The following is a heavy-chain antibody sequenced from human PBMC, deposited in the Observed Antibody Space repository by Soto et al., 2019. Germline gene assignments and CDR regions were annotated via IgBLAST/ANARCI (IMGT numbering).Heavy chain of an antibody. J-gene: IGHJ4*02. CDR3: ARGRYDILTGRGHCFDY. CDR2: INPNSGGT. V-gene: IGHV1-2*04. D-gene: IGHD3-9*01. Sequence: GASVKVSCKASGSPFNGYYMHWVRQAPGQGLEWMGWINPNSGGTNYAQKFQGWVTMTRDTSISTAYMELSRLRSDDTAVYYCARGRYDILTGRGHCFDYWAQGTLVNVSS. CDR1: GSPFNGYY.